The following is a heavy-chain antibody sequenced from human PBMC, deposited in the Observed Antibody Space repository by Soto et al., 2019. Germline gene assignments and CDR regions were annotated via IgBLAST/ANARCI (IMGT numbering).Heavy chain of an antibody. D-gene: IGHD5-18*01. CDR2: IIPIFGTA. V-gene: IGHV1-69*13. CDR3: ARVEQNVDTAMVRKAGNYYYYGMDV. Sequence: ASVKVSCKASGGTFSSYAISWVRQAPGQGLEWMGGIIPIFGTANYAQKFQGRVTITADESTSTAYMELSSLRSEDTAVYYCARVEQNVDTAMVRKAGNYYYYGMDVWGQGTTVTVSS. CDR1: GGTFSSYA. J-gene: IGHJ6*02.